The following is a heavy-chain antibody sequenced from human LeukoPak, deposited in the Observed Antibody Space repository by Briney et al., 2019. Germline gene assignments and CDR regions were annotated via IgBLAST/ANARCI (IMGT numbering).Heavy chain of an antibody. CDR3: ARAPITGYCSSTSCYARGAFDI. Sequence: SQTLSLTCTVSGGSISSGSYYWSWIRQPAGKGLEWIGRIDTSGSTNYNPSLKSRVTISVDTSKNQFSLKLSSVTAADTAVYYCARAPITGYCSSTSCYARGAFDIWGQGTMVTVSS. D-gene: IGHD2-2*01. CDR2: IDTSGST. V-gene: IGHV4-61*02. CDR1: GGSISSGSYY. J-gene: IGHJ3*02.